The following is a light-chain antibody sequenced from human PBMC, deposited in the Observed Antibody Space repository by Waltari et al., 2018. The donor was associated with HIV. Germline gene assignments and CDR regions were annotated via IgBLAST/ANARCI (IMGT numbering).Light chain of an antibody. CDR1: SSDIGTYEF. CDR2: NVS. V-gene: IGLV2-14*03. CDR3: CAYAGSGTLGL. J-gene: IGLJ2*01. Sequence: QSALTQPASASGSPGQSITIACTGTSSDIGTYEFVSWYQQHPGKAPKLIIYNVSRRPAGVSDGFSGSKFGNTASLTISGLQPEDEADYYCCAYAGSGTLGLFGGGTKLTVL.